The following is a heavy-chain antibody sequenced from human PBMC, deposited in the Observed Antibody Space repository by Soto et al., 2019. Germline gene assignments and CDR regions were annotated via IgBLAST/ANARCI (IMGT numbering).Heavy chain of an antibody. J-gene: IGHJ5*02. CDR2: ISASGNT. D-gene: IGHD5-12*01. V-gene: IGHV4-4*07. CDR1: GGYISSYS. Sequence: QVQLQESGPGLVKPSETLSLTCTVSGGYISSYSCSWIRQPSGKGLEWIGQISASGNTNYNPSLKSRVTMSVDTSKNHFSLKLSSVTAADTAVYYCARGDGYNGDHWGQGTLVTVSS. CDR3: ARGDGYNGDH.